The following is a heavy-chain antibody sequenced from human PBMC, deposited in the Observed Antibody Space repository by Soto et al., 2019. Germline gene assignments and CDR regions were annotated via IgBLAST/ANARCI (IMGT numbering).Heavy chain of an antibody. D-gene: IGHD5-12*01. CDR2: ISGSGGST. CDR3: AKETGLRMATSPVDY. J-gene: IGHJ4*02. CDR1: GFTFSSYA. V-gene: IGHV3-23*01. Sequence: EVQLLESGGGLVQPGGSLRLSCAASGFTFSSYAMSWVRQAPGKGLEWVSAISGSGGSTYYADSVKGRFTTSRDNSKNTLYLQMNSLTAEDTAVYYCAKETGLRMATSPVDYWGQGTLVTVSS.